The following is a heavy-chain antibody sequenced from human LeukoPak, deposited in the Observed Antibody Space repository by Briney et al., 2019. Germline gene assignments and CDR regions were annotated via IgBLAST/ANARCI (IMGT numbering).Heavy chain of an antibody. D-gene: IGHD3-22*01. J-gene: IGHJ1*01. CDR1: GFTFSTYA. V-gene: IGHV3-30-3*01. CDR2: ISYDGSNK. Sequence: GGSLRLSCAASGFTFSTYAMPWVRQAPGKGLEWVAVISYDGSNKYYADSVKGRFIISRDNSRNTLYLQMNSLRPEDTAVYYCARDARDSSGYYTEYFQHWGQGTLVTVSS. CDR3: ARDARDSSGYYTEYFQH.